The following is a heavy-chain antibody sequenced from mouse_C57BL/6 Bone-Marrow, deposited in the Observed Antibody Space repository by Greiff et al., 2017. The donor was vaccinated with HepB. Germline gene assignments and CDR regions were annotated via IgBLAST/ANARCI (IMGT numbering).Heavy chain of an antibody. CDR2: ISDGGSYT. V-gene: IGHV5-4*01. CDR1: GFTFSSYA. CDR3: ARDTYWVYYYAMDY. D-gene: IGHD5-1*01. J-gene: IGHJ4*01. Sequence: EVQGVESGGGLVKPGGSLKLSCAASGFTFSSYAMSWVRQTPEKRLEWVATISDGGSYTYYPDNVKGRFTISRDNAKNNLYLQMSHLKSEDTAMYYCARDTYWVYYYAMDYWGQGTSVTVSS.